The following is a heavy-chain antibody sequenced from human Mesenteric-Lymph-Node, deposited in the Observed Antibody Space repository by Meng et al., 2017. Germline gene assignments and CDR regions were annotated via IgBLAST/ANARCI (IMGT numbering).Heavy chain of an antibody. CDR3: ERDLSGSYFYRPGY. J-gene: IGHJ4*02. D-gene: IGHD1-26*01. CDR2: ISAYNGNT. CDR1: GYTFTSYG. Sequence: QVQVVQGGAEVKKPGASENVSCKASGYTFTSYGSSWVRQAPGQGLEWMGWISAYNGNTNYAQKLQGRVTMTTDTSTSTGYMELRSLRSDDTAVYYCERDLSGSYFYRPGYWGQGTLVTVFS. V-gene: IGHV1-18*01.